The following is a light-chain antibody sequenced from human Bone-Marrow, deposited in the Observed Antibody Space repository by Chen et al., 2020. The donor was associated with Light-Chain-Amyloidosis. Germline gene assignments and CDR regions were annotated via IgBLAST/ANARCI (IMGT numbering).Light chain of an antibody. Sequence: QSALTQPASVSGSPGQSITISCTGTSSDVGGDNHVSWYQQHPDKAPKLMIDEVTNRPSWVPDRFACSKADNTASLTISGIQPEAEADYFGSSYTITNTLVFGSGTRVTV. V-gene: IGLV2-14*01. CDR1: SSDVGGDNH. J-gene: IGLJ1*01. CDR3: SSYTITNTLV. CDR2: EVT.